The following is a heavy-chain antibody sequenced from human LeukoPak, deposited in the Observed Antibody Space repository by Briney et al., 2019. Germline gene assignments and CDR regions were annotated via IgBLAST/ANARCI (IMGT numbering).Heavy chain of an antibody. CDR3: ARDGYGSGSHDY. Sequence: GGSLRLSCAASGFTFNNYWMSWVRQAPGKGLEWVANIQQDGSAKDYVDSVKGRFTISRDNAKNSLYLQMNSLRAEDTAVCHCARDGYGSGSHDYWGQGTLVTVSS. J-gene: IGHJ4*02. D-gene: IGHD3-10*01. CDR2: IQQDGSAK. V-gene: IGHV3-7*04. CDR1: GFTFNNYW.